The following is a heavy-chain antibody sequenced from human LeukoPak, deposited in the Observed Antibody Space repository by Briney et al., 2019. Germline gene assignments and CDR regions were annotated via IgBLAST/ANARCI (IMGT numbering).Heavy chain of an antibody. CDR1: GYTLTELS. D-gene: IGHD3-10*01. J-gene: IGHJ3*02. CDR2: FDPEDGET. V-gene: IGHV1-24*01. Sequence: ASVKVSCKVSGYTLTELSMHWVRQAPGKGLEWMGGFDPEDGETIYAQKFQGRVTMTEDTSTDTAYMELSSLRSEDTAVYYCASSSMGITMVRGVIITGAFDIWGQGTMVTVSS. CDR3: ASSSMGITMVRGVIITGAFDI.